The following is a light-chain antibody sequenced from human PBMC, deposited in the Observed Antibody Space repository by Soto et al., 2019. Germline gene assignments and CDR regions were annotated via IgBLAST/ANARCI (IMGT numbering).Light chain of an antibody. CDR1: SSDVGSYNL. Sequence: QSALTQPASVSGSPGQSITISCTGTSSDVGSYNLVSWYQQHPGKAPKLMIYEGSKRPSGVSNRFSGSKSGNTASLTISGLQAEDEADYYCCSYAGSSTLEFRGGTKLTVL. CDR2: EGS. V-gene: IGLV2-23*01. CDR3: CSYAGSSTLE. J-gene: IGLJ2*01.